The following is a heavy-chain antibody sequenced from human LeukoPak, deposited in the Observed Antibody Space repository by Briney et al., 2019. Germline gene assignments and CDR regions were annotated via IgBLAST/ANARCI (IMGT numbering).Heavy chain of an antibody. V-gene: IGHV3-23*01. J-gene: IGHJ4*02. Sequence: GGTLRLSCAASGFTFSSYGMSWVRQAPGKGLEWVSAISGSGGSTYYADSVKGRFTISRDNSKNTLYLQMNSLRAEDTAVYYCARGGVFSSGWYVDYWGQGTLVSVSS. CDR2: ISGSGGST. CDR3: ARGGVFSSGWYVDY. CDR1: GFTFSSYG. D-gene: IGHD6-19*01.